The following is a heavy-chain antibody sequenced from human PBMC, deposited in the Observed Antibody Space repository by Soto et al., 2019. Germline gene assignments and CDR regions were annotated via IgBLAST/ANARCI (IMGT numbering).Heavy chain of an antibody. J-gene: IGHJ6*03. Sequence: QPGGSLRLSCAASGFTLSGYATDWVRQAPGKGLEYVSGISSNGVGTYYANSVQGRFTISRDNSKNTVYLQMGSLRPEDMAVYYCARRARPDFYYMDVWGKGTTITVSS. CDR1: GFTLSGYA. V-gene: IGHV3-64*01. CDR3: ARRARPDFYYMDV. CDR2: ISSNGVGT. D-gene: IGHD6-6*01.